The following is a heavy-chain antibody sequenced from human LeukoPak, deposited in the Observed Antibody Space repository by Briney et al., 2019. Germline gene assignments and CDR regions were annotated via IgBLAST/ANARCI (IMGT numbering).Heavy chain of an antibody. D-gene: IGHD2-8*01. J-gene: IGHJ6*03. CDR3: AKDRCSNGIGCYYYYMDV. CDR1: GFTFSSYG. V-gene: IGHV3-30*02. Sequence: GGSLRLSCAASGFTFSSYGMHWVRQAPGKGLEWVAFIRFDGSNKYYADSVKGRFSISRDSSKNILYLQMNSLRAEDTAVYYCAKDRCSNGIGCYYYYMDVWGKGTTVTISS. CDR2: IRFDGSNK.